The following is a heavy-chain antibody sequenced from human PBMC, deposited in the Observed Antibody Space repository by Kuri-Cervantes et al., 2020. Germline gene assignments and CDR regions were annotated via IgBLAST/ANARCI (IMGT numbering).Heavy chain of an antibody. CDR3: ARVGTYGDYVGV. D-gene: IGHD4-17*01. V-gene: IGHV3-48*04. Sequence: GGSLRLSCAASGFTFSNYDMNWVRQSPGKGLECISYIRSSSTTIHYADSVKGRFTISRDNAKNSLYLQMNSLRAEDTAVYYCARVGTYGDYVGVWGQGTLVTVSS. CDR1: GFTFSNYD. CDR2: IRSSSTTI. J-gene: IGHJ4*02.